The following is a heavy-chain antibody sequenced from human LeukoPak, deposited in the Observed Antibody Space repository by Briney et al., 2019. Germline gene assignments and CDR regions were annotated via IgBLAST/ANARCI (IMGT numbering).Heavy chain of an antibody. J-gene: IGHJ3*02. CDR1: GFTFSSYA. D-gene: IGHD2-21*02. V-gene: IGHV3-30*04. Sequence: GRSLRLSCAASGFTFSSYAMHWVRQAPGKGLEWVAVISYDGSKKYYADSVKGRFTISRDNSKNTLYLQMNSLRAEDTAVYYCARSGGDYAFDIWGQGTMVTVSS. CDR3: ARSGGDYAFDI. CDR2: ISYDGSKK.